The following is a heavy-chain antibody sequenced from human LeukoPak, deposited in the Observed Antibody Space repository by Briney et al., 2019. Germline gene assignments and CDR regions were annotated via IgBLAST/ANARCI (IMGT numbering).Heavy chain of an antibody. CDR1: GFPFNAYW. D-gene: IGHD3-22*01. CDR3: AKHRFESGGYHSTD. Sequence: GSLRLSCAASGFPFNAYWMTWVRQAPGKGLAWVSTISGGSGSTYCADSVKGRFTISRDNSKNTLYLQMNSLRDEDTAVYYCAKHRFESGGYHSTDWGQGTLVTVSS. J-gene: IGHJ4*02. V-gene: IGHV3-23*01. CDR2: ISGGSGST.